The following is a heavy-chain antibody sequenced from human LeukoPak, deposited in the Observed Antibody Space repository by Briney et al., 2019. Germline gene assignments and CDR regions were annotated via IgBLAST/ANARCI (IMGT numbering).Heavy chain of an antibody. J-gene: IGHJ4*02. CDR1: GGSISSNY. CDR2: IYYSGST. D-gene: IGHD6-13*01. CDR3: ARNFGGIAAAGTGYFDY. Sequence: PSETLSLTCTVSGGSISSNYWSWIRQPPGKGLEWIGYIYYSGSTNYNPSLKSRVTISVDTSKNQFSLKLSSVTAADTAVYHCARNFGGIAAAGTGYFDYWGQGTLVTVSS. V-gene: IGHV4-59*01.